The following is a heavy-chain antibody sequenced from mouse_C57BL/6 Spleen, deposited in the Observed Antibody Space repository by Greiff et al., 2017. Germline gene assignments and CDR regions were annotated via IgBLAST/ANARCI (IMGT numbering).Heavy chain of an antibody. Sequence: EVKLVESGGGLVKPGGSLKLSCAASGFTFSSYAMSWVRQTPEKRLEWVATISDGGSYTYYPDNVKGRFTISRDNAKNNLYLQMSHLKSEDTAMYYCARVTMVTGGFAYWGQGTLVTVSA. CDR2: ISDGGSYT. D-gene: IGHD2-2*01. CDR3: ARVTMVTGGFAY. J-gene: IGHJ3*01. CDR1: GFTFSSYA. V-gene: IGHV5-4*03.